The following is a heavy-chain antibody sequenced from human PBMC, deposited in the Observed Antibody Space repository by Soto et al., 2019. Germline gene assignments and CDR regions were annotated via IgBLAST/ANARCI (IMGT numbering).Heavy chain of an antibody. V-gene: IGHV3-48*02. J-gene: IGHJ6*02. Sequence: GGSLRLSCAASGFTFSSYSMNWVRQAPGKGLEWVSYISSSSSTIYYADSVKGRFTISRDNAKNSLYLQMNSLRDEDTAVYYCARDARDVYYDILTGYSKVYYYYGMDVWGQGTTVTVSS. CDR2: ISSSSSTI. D-gene: IGHD3-9*01. CDR3: ARDARDVYYDILTGYSKVYYYYGMDV. CDR1: GFTFSSYS.